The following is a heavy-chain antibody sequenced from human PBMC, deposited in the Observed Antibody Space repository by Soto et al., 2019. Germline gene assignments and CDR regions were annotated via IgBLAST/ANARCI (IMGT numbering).Heavy chain of an antibody. V-gene: IGHV3-30*03. CDR1: GFPFTTYG. Sequence: QVQLVESGGGVVQPGRSLRLSCAASGFPFTTYGMHWVREGPGKGLEWVAVISYDGSNKYYADSVKGRFTISRDNSKNTLYLQMNSLRAEDTAVYYCARVGSSWCFDYWGQGTLVTVSS. J-gene: IGHJ4*02. D-gene: IGHD6-13*01. CDR3: ARVGSSWCFDY. CDR2: ISYDGSNK.